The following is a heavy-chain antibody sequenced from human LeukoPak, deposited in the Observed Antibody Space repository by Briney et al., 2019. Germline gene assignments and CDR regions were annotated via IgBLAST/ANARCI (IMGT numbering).Heavy chain of an antibody. J-gene: IGHJ6*02. V-gene: IGHV4-59*01. CDR1: GGSLSSYY. CDR2: IYYSGST. Sequence: PSETLSLTCTVSGGSLSSYYWSWIRQPPGKGLEGSGYIYYSGSTNYNPSLKSRVTISVDTSKNQFSLKLSSVTAADTAVYYCARGYSYGYYYYYYGMDVWGQGTTVTVSS. CDR3: ARGYSYGYYYYYYGMDV. D-gene: IGHD5-18*01.